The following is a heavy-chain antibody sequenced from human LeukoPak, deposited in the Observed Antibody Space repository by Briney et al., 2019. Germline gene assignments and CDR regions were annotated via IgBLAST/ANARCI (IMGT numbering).Heavy chain of an antibody. Sequence: GASVKVSCKASGGTFSSYAISWVRQAPGQGLEWMGRIIPILGIANYAQKFQGRVTITADKSTSTAYMELSSLRSEDTAVYYCASLGAHYYFDYWGQGTLVTVSS. J-gene: IGHJ4*02. CDR1: GGTFSSYA. CDR3: ASLGAHYYFDY. V-gene: IGHV1-69*04. D-gene: IGHD1-26*01. CDR2: IIPILGIA.